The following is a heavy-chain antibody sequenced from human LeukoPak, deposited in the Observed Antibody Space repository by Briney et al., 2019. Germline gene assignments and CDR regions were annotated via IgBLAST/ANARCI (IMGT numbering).Heavy chain of an antibody. CDR1: GGSISSSNW. J-gene: IGHJ6*02. CDR2: IYHSGST. Sequence: SETLSLTCAVSGGSISSSNWWSWVRQPPGQGLEWIGEIYHSGSTNYKPSLKSRVTISVDKSKNQFSLKLSSVTAADTAVYYCARDGRGYYDSSGSTHALVYGMDVWGQGTTVTVSS. CDR3: ARDGRGYYDSSGSTHALVYGMDV. D-gene: IGHD3-22*01. V-gene: IGHV4-4*02.